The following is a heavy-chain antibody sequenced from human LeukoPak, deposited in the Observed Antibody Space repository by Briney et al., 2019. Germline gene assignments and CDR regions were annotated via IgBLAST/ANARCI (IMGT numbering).Heavy chain of an antibody. D-gene: IGHD6-19*01. CDR3: ARWGSGWYYFDY. V-gene: IGHV4-34*01. J-gene: IGHJ4*02. CDR2: INHSGST. Sequence: PSETLSLTCAVSGGSFSGYYWSWLRQPPGKGLEWIGEINHSGSTNYNPSLKSRVTISVDTSKNQFSLKLSSVTAADTAVYYCARWGSGWYYFDYWGQGTLVTVSS. CDR1: GGSFSGYY.